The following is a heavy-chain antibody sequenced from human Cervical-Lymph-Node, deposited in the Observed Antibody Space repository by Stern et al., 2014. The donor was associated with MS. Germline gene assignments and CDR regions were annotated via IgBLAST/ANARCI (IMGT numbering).Heavy chain of an antibody. V-gene: IGHV4-30-4*01. CDR3: AVTPGTNWFDP. J-gene: IGHJ5*02. CDR2: IHYAGTT. Sequence: QVQLQESSPGLVKPSQTLSLTCTVSGGSISSEDNYWTWIRQHPGKGLEWIGYIHYAGTTYYDPSLKSRVTISLDRSKNQFSLKMKSVTAADTAVYFCAVTPGTNWFDPWGQGTLVTVSS. D-gene: IGHD2-21*02. CDR1: GGSISSEDNY.